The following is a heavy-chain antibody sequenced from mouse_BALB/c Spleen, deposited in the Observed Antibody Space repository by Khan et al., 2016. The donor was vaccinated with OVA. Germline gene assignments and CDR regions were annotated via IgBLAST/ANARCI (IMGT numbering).Heavy chain of an antibody. CDR1: GYSITTDYA. J-gene: IGHJ2*01. CDR3: ARVYGWDVDY. V-gene: IGHV3-2*02. D-gene: IGHD4-1*01. Sequence: EVQLQESGPGLVKPSQSLSLTCTVTGYSITTDYAWNWIRQFPGNKLEWMGFISYSGNTKYNPSLKSRTSISRDTSTNQFFLELKSVTTEDTARYYCARVYGWDVDYWGQGTTLTVSS. CDR2: ISYSGNT.